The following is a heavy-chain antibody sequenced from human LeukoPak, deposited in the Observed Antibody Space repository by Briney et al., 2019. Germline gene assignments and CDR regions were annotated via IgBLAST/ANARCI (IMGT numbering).Heavy chain of an antibody. J-gene: IGHJ3*02. Sequence: GRSLRLSCAASGFTFSSYGMHWVRQAPGKGLEWVAVISYDGSNKYYADSVKGRFTISRDNSKNTLYLQMNSLRAEDTAVYFCARERQDTILHSGAFDIWGQGTMVTVSS. V-gene: IGHV3-30*03. CDR3: ARERQDTILHSGAFDI. CDR1: GFTFSSYG. CDR2: ISYDGSNK. D-gene: IGHD2-21*01.